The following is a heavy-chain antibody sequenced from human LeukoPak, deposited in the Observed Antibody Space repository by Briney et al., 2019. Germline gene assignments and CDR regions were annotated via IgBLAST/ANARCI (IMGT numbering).Heavy chain of an antibody. Sequence: PSETLSLTCTVSGGSISSSSYYWGWIRQPPGKGLEHIGNIYDSGSTYYNPSLKSRVTISVDTSKNQFSLKLSSVTAADTAVYYCARTYSGRSYYFDCWGQGTLVTVSS. CDR2: IYDSGST. V-gene: IGHV4-61*05. CDR3: ARTYSGRSYYFDC. D-gene: IGHD1-26*01. CDR1: GGSISSSSYY. J-gene: IGHJ4*02.